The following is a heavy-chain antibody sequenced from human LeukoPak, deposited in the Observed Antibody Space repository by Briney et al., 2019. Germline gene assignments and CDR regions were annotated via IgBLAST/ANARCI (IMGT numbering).Heavy chain of an antibody. Sequence: SETLSLTCTVSGGSISGYYWGWIRQPPGKGLEWIGSFYHSVSTYYNPSLKSRVTISVDTSKNQFSLRLSSVTAADTAVYYCARDMRGGNSYYFDSWGQGTLVTVSS. CDR3: ARDMRGGNSYYFDS. CDR1: GGSISGYY. D-gene: IGHD4-23*01. J-gene: IGHJ4*02. V-gene: IGHV4-38-2*02. CDR2: FYHSVST.